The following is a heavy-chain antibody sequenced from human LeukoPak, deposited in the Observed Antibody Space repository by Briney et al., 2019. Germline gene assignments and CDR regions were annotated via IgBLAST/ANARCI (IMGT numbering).Heavy chain of an antibody. CDR2: INHSGST. D-gene: IGHD1/OR15-1a*01. CDR3: ARNTRGSDY. J-gene: IGHJ4*02. Sequence: SETLSLTCAVYGGSFSGYYWSWIRQPPGKGLEWIGEINHSGSTNYNPSLKSRVTISVDTSKNQFSLKLSSVTAADTAVYYCARNTRGSDYRGQGTLVTVSS. V-gene: IGHV4-34*01. CDR1: GGSFSGYY.